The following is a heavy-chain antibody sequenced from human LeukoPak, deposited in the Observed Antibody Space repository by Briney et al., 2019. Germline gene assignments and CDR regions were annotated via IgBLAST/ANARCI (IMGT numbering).Heavy chain of an antibody. Sequence: NPSETLSLTCAVYGGSFSGYYWSWIRQPPGKGPEWIGEINHSGSTNYNPSLKSRVTISVDTSKNQFSLKLSSVTAADTAVYYCARTLSGWYLNWFDPWGQGTLVTVSS. D-gene: IGHD6-19*01. CDR3: ARTLSGWYLNWFDP. V-gene: IGHV4-34*01. CDR1: GGSFSGYY. J-gene: IGHJ5*02. CDR2: INHSGST.